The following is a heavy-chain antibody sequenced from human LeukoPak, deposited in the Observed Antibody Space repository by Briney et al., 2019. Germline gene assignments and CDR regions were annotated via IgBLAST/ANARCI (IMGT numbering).Heavy chain of an antibody. CDR1: GFTVRTNY. J-gene: IGHJ4*02. D-gene: IGHD5-12*01. CDR3: ATRPSGYDMPYFDY. Sequence: PGGSLRLSCAASGFTVRTNYMSWVRQAPGKGLEWVSLIYVGGGTLYADPVKGRFIISRDNSKNMLYLQMNSLRGEDTAVYYCATRPSGYDMPYFDYWGQGTLDTVSS. V-gene: IGHV3-66*01. CDR2: IYVGGGT.